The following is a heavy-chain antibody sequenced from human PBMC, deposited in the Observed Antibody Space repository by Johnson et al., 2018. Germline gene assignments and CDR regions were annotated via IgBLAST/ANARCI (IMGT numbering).Heavy chain of an antibody. Sequence: VQRVQSGGGVVRPGGSLRLSCAASGFTFDAYGMSWVRQTPGKGLEWVSGINWNGDSTGYAEPVKGRFTISRDNAQNSLYLQMNSLRAEETALYYCAKHSSAYISLSYFQHWGQGTLVTVSS. V-gene: IGHV3-20*04. J-gene: IGHJ1*01. CDR1: GFTFDAYG. CDR3: AKHSSAYISLSYFQH. D-gene: IGHD3-22*01. CDR2: INWNGDST.